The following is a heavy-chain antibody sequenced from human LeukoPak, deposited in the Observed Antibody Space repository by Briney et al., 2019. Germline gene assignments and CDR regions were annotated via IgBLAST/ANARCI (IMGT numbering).Heavy chain of an antibody. CDR1: GGTFRRYT. CDR2: IVPSVDIA. J-gene: IGHJ3*01. CDR3: ATIVAAATNDAFDL. Sequence: SVKVSCKASGGTFRRYTIIWVRQAPGQGLEWMGRIVPSVDIANYAQKFQGGVTIIADKSTSTAYMDLSSLRSEDTAVYYCATIVAAATNDAFDLWGQGTMVTVSS. D-gene: IGHD1-26*01. V-gene: IGHV1-69*02.